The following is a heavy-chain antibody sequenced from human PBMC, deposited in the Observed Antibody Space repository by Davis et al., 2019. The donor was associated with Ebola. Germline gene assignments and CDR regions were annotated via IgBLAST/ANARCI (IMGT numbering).Heavy chain of an antibody. V-gene: IGHV1-24*01. J-gene: IGHJ3*01. Sequence: ASVKVSCKVSGYRLTELAIHWGRQAPGKGLEWMGGFDPEDGELIYAQRFQGRVTMTEDTSTDTAYMELSSLKSEDTAVYYCVTEQTRLLWPAFDVWGQGTMVTVSS. CDR2: FDPEDGEL. D-gene: IGHD3-10*01. CDR1: GYRLTELA. CDR3: VTEQTRLLWPAFDV.